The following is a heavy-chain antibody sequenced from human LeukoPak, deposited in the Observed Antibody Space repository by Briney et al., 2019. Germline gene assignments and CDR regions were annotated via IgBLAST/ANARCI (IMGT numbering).Heavy chain of an antibody. J-gene: IGHJ4*02. D-gene: IGHD5-12*01. Sequence: SETLSLTCAVYGGPFSGYYWSWIRQPPGKGLEWIGEINHSGSTNYNPSLKSRVTISVDTSKNQFSLKLSSVTAADTAVYYCARDGYNYGYWGQGTLVTVSS. V-gene: IGHV4-34*01. CDR3: ARDGYNYGY. CDR1: GGPFSGYY. CDR2: INHSGST.